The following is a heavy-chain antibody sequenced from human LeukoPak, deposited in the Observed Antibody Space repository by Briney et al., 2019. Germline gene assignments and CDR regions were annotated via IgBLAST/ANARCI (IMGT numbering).Heavy chain of an antibody. V-gene: IGHV3-74*01. CDR2: VNSDESRT. Sequence: PGGSLRLSCAASGFIFSTYWMHWVRQAPREGLVWVSRVNSDESRTSYADSVKGRFTISRDNAKNTLYPQMNSLRAEDTAVYYCAREYGSGTYYGMDVWGQGTTVTVSS. CDR3: AREYGSGTYYGMDV. J-gene: IGHJ6*02. CDR1: GFIFSTYW. D-gene: IGHD3-10*01.